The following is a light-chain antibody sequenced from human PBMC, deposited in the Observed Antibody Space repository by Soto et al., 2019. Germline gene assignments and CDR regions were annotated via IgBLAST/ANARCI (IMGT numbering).Light chain of an antibody. J-gene: IGLJ3*02. CDR1: SSDVGGYNY. CDR2: EVS. CDR3: SSYTSSSTSWV. V-gene: IGLV2-14*01. Sequence: QSALTQPASVSGSPGQSITISCTGTSSDVGGYNYVSWYQQHPSKAPKLMIYEVSNRPSGVSNRFSGSKSGNTASLTISGLQAEDEADYYCSSYTSSSTSWVFGGGTKVTVL.